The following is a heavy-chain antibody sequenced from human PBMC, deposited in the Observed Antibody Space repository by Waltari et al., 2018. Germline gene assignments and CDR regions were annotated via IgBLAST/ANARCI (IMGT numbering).Heavy chain of an antibody. J-gene: IGHJ4*02. CDR1: GFGFKSYA. CDR3: AKGVGASQFLDY. CDR2: ITAFGSGT. V-gene: IGHV3-23*01. D-gene: IGHD1-26*01. Sequence: LESGGGLVQPGGSLRLSCVASGFGFKSYAMAWVRQAPGKGLEWFSTITAFGSGTYYADFVRGRFTISRDNSQSTLYLQVKSLTADDTAVYYCAKGVGASQFLDYWGQGTLVTVSS.